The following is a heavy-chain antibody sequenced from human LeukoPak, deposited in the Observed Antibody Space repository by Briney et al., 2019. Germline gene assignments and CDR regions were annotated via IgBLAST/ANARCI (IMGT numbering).Heavy chain of an antibody. Sequence: PSETLSLTCTVSGVSVTNHYWGWIRQPAGKGLEWIGLIYYSVTTNYNPSLKSRVSMSVDTSKNQFSLKVNSVTAADTAVYYCASYSPDWDFDYWGQGTLVTVSS. CDR3: ASYSPDWDFDY. CDR2: IYYSVTT. D-gene: IGHD3/OR15-3a*01. J-gene: IGHJ4*02. V-gene: IGHV4-4*07. CDR1: GVSVTNHY.